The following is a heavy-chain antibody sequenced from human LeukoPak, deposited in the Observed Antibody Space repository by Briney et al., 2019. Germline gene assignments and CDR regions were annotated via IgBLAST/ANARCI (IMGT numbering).Heavy chain of an antibody. Sequence: GASLRLSCAVSGFTFSNYAMSWVRQAPGKGLEWVSAITGGGSGIYYADSMKSRFTISRDNSKNTLYLQINSLRAEDTAVYYCAKWGDYDVLTGYYVSDYWGQGTLVTVSS. J-gene: IGHJ4*02. CDR1: GFTFSNYA. V-gene: IGHV3-23*01. CDR2: ITGGGSGI. D-gene: IGHD3-9*01. CDR3: AKWGDYDVLTGYYVSDY.